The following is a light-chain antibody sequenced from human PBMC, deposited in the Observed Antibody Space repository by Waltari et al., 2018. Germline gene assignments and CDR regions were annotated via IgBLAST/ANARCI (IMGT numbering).Light chain of an antibody. V-gene: IGLV2-23*01. J-gene: IGLJ3*02. Sequence: QSALTQPASVSGSPGQSIIISCTETSSGVGTYNLVSWYQQHAGKAPKVIIYEGNKRPSEVSNRFSCSKSGNTASLTISGLQAEDEADYYCSSYTGTTTPRVFGGGTKLTVL. CDR3: SSYTGTTTPRV. CDR2: EGN. CDR1: SSGVGTYNL.